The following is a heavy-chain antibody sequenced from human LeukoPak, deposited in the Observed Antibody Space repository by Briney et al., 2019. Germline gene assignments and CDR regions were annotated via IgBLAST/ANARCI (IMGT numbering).Heavy chain of an antibody. CDR1: GGSISSYY. Sequence: SETLSLTCTVSGGSISSYYWSWIRQPPGKGLEWIGYIYYSGSTNYNPSLKSRVTISVDTSKNQFSLKLSSVTAADTAVYYCARPGGNSGDPAFDIWGQGTMVTVSS. CDR2: IYYSGST. J-gene: IGHJ3*02. D-gene: IGHD4-23*01. V-gene: IGHV4-59*08. CDR3: ARPGGNSGDPAFDI.